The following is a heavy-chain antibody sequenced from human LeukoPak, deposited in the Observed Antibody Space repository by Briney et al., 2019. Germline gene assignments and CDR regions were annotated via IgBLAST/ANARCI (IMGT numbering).Heavy chain of an antibody. D-gene: IGHD6-19*01. J-gene: IGHJ4*02. Sequence: SQTLSLTCAISGDSVSRDSIAWNWIRQSPSRGLEWLGRTYYKSAWYNDYAVSVKGRITINPDTSKNQFSLQLNSVTPEDTAVYYCARGTGWPQFDYWGQGTLVTVSS. CDR2: TYYKSAWYN. CDR3: ARGTGWPQFDY. CDR1: GDSVSRDSIA. V-gene: IGHV6-1*01.